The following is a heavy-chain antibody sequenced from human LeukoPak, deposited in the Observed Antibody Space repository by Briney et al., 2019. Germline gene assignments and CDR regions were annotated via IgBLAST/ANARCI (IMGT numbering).Heavy chain of an antibody. CDR3: TRGPPDGSGNYYPGDF. CDR1: GFTFSSHW. D-gene: IGHD3-10*01. Sequence: GGSLRLSCAASGFTFSSHWMHWVRQAPGKGLVWVSRISSDGTNTNYADSVTGRFTISRDNAKNTLYLQMNSLRVEDTAVYYCTRGPPDGSGNYYPGDFWGQGTLVTVSS. J-gene: IGHJ4*02. V-gene: IGHV3-74*01. CDR2: ISSDGTNT.